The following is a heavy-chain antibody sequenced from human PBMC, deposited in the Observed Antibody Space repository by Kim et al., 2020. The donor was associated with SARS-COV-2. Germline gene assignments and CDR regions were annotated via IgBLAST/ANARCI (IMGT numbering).Heavy chain of an antibody. CDR1: GFIFSDYD. D-gene: IGHD3-22*01. CDR2: IHIAGRT. V-gene: IGHV3-13*01. J-gene: IGHJ5*02. Sequence: GGSLRLSCAASGFIFSDYDFHWVRQVPGEGLEWVSAIHIAGRTYYSYSVKGRFTISRDIAKSTLYLQMNNLRDEDTAVYYCAREVSYISSAFGLDPWGQGTLVTVSS. CDR3: AREVSYISSAFGLDP.